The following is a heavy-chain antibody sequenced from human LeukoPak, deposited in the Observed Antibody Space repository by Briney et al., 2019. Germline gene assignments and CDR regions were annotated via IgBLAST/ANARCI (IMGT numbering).Heavy chain of an antibody. CDR3: AKIPRYSYGYGSIFDY. CDR1: GFTFSSCA. Sequence: PGRSLRLSCAASGFTFSSCAMSWVRQAPGKGLEWVSDISASGGSTYYADSVKGRFTISRDNSKNTLYLQMSSLRAEDTAVYYCAKIPRYSYGYGSIFDYRGQGTLVTVSS. J-gene: IGHJ4*02. CDR2: ISASGGST. V-gene: IGHV3-23*01. D-gene: IGHD5-18*01.